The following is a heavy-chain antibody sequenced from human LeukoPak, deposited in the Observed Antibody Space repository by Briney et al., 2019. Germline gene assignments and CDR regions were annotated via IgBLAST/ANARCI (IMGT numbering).Heavy chain of an antibody. CDR3: AREGVAGTGLDY. D-gene: IGHD6-13*01. CDR2: INPSGGT. V-gene: IGHV1-46*01. Sequence: GASVKVSCKASGYTFSIYNMHWVRQAPGQGLEWMGIINPSGGTSYAQKLQGRITMTRDTSTSTVYMELSSLRSEDTAVYYCAREGVAGTGLDYWGQGTLVTVSP. CDR1: GYTFSIYN. J-gene: IGHJ4*02.